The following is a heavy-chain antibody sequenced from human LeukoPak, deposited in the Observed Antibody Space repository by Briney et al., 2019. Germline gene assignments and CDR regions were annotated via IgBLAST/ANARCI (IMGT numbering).Heavy chain of an antibody. J-gene: IGHJ4*02. CDR3: AILYYYDSSGYYYGIGSAYYFDY. V-gene: IGHV1-8*01. D-gene: IGHD3-22*01. Sequence: ASVKVSCKASGYTFTSYDINWVRQATGQGLEWMGWMNPNSGNTGYAQKFQGRVTMTRNTSISTAYMELSSLRSDDTAVYYCAILYYYDSSGYYYGIGSAYYFDYWGQGTLVTVSS. CDR1: GYTFTSYD. CDR2: MNPNSGNT.